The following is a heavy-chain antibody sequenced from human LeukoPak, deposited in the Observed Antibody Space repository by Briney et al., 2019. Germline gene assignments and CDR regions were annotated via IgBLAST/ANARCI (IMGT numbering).Heavy chain of an antibody. Sequence: SGTLSLTCAVSRGSISSSNWWSWVRQPPGKGLEWIGDIYHSGSTNYNPSLKSRVTMSVDKSKNQFSLKLSSVTAADTAVYYCARGAAAGTFDYWGQGTLVTVSS. CDR2: IYHSGST. CDR1: RGSISSSNW. J-gene: IGHJ4*02. D-gene: IGHD6-13*01. V-gene: IGHV4-4*02. CDR3: ARGAAAGTFDY.